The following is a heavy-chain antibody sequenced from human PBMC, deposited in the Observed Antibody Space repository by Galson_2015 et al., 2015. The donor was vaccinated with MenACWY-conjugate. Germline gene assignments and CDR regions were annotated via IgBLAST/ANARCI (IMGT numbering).Heavy chain of an antibody. D-gene: IGHD1-1*01. CDR3: ARDNNWSFDS. CDR2: IKADGSFS. J-gene: IGHJ4*02. V-gene: IGHV3-74*01. Sequence: SLRLSCAASGFTFNNYWMHWVRQPPGKGLEWISYIKADGSFSNYADSVKGRFTISTDNAKNMVYLQMDGLGDEDTAVYFCARDNNWSFDSWGQGTLFTGSS. CDR1: GFTFNNYW.